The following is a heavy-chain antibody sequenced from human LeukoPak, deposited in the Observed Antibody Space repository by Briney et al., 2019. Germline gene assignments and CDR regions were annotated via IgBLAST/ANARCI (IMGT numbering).Heavy chain of an antibody. Sequence: PSETLSLTCAVYGGSFSGYYWSWIRQPPGKGLEWIGEINHSGSTNYNPSLKSRVTISVDTSKNQFSLKLSSVTAADTAVYYCARGYSYGLIDYWGQGTLVTVSS. V-gene: IGHV4-34*01. D-gene: IGHD5-18*01. CDR1: GGSFSGYY. CDR3: ARGYSYGLIDY. CDR2: INHSGST. J-gene: IGHJ4*02.